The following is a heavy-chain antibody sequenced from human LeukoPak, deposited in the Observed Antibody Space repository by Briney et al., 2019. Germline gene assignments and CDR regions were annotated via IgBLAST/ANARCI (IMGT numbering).Heavy chain of an antibody. V-gene: IGHV3-9*03. J-gene: IGHJ4*02. CDR1: GFTFDDYG. Sequence: LAGGSLRLSCAASGFTFDDYGMSWVRQAPGKGLEWVSGISWNSDMIGYADSVKGRFTISRDNAKNSLYLQMNSLRAEDMALYYCAKSKYLGGSYDYWGQGTLVTVSS. D-gene: IGHD3-10*01. CDR2: ISWNSDMI. CDR3: AKSKYLGGSYDY.